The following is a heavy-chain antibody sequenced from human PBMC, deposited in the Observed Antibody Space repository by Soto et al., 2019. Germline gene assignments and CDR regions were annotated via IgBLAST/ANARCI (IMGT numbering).Heavy chain of an antibody. Sequence: GGSLRLSCAASGFTFSSYAMSWVRQAPGKGLEWVSAISGSGGSTYYADSVKGRFTISRDNSKNTLYLQMNSLRAEDTAVYYCAKGFDSTNYYYMDVWGKGTTVTVSS. CDR1: GFTFSSYA. D-gene: IGHD2-2*01. V-gene: IGHV3-23*01. CDR3: AKGFDSTNYYYMDV. J-gene: IGHJ6*03. CDR2: ISGSGGST.